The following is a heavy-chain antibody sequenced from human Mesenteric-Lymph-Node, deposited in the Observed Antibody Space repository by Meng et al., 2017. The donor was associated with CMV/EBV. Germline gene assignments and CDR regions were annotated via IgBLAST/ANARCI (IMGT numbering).Heavy chain of an antibody. CDR3: AVSRVPRDYYYGMDV. J-gene: IGHJ6*02. D-gene: IGHD1-1*01. V-gene: IGHV1-69*05. CDR2: IIPIFGTT. Sequence: SVKVSCKASGGTFSSYAISWVRQAPGQGLEWMGGIIPIFGTTTYAQKFQGRVTITTDESTSTAYMELGSLRSEDTAVYYCAVSRVPRDYYYGMDVWGQGTTVTVSS. CDR1: GGTFSSYA.